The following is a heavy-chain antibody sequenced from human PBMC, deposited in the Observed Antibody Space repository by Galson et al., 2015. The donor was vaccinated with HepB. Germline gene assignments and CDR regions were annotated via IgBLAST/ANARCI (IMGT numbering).Heavy chain of an antibody. Sequence: SVKVSCKASGGTFSSYAISWVRQAPGQGLEWMGRIIPILGIANYAQKFQGRVTITADKSTSTAYMELSSLRFEDTAVYYCARDLTLSYYDSSGYWDYWGQGTLVTVSS. CDR3: ARDLTLSYYDSSGYWDY. CDR1: GGTFSSYA. V-gene: IGHV1-69*04. D-gene: IGHD3-22*01. J-gene: IGHJ4*02. CDR2: IIPILGIA.